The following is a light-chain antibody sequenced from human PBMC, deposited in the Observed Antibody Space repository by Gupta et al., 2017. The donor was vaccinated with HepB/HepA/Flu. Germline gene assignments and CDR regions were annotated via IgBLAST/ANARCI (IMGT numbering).Light chain of an antibody. CDR3: QTWGTGIRV. CDR2: LNNDGSH. J-gene: IGLJ3*02. V-gene: IGLV4-69*01. CDR1: SGHSSYA. Sequence: QLVLTQSPSASASLGTSVKLTCTLSSGHSSYAIAWRHQQPEKGPRYLMNLNNDGSHSKGDGIPDRFSGSSSGAERYLTISSLQSEDEGDYYCQTWGTGIRVFGGGTKLTVL.